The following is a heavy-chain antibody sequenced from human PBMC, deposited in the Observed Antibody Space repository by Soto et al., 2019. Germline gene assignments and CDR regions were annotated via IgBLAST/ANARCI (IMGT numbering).Heavy chain of an antibody. D-gene: IGHD3-3*01. J-gene: IGHJ6*02. CDR1: GYTFTSYA. Sequence: ASVKVSCKASGYTFTSYAMHWVRQAPGQRLEWMGWINAGNGNTKYSQKFQGRVTITRDTSASTAYMELNSLRAEDTAVYYCARSEGLRFLEWLLSRSYYYYYYGMDVWGQGTTVTVSS. CDR2: INAGNGNT. V-gene: IGHV1-3*01. CDR3: ARSEGLRFLEWLLSRSYYYYYYGMDV.